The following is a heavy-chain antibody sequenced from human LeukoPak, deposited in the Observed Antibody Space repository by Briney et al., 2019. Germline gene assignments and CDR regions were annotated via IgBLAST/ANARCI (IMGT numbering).Heavy chain of an antibody. CDR2: MNDDGSST. V-gene: IGHV3-74*01. CDR3: AREAYGPDYYMDV. CDR1: GFTFTRHW. D-gene: IGHD3-10*01. J-gene: IGHJ6*03. Sequence: GGSLRLSCVVSGFTFTRHWMHWVRQAPGKGLVWVSRMNDDGSSTSYAGALKGRFTISRDNAKNTLYLHMSNLRAEDTAVYYCAREAYGPDYYMDVWGKGTTVTISS.